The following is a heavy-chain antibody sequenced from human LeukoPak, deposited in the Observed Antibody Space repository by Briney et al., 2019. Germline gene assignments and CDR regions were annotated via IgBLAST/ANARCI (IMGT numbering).Heavy chain of an antibody. D-gene: IGHD3-22*01. CDR2: IYYSGST. J-gene: IGHJ6*03. V-gene: IGHV4-59*01. CDR1: GGSISSYY. Sequence: SETLSLTCTVSGGSISSYYWSWIRQPPGKGLEWSENIYYSGSTNYNPSLKSRVTISVDTSKNQFSLKLSSVTAADTAVYYCTRGSIAYYYMDVWGKGTTVTISS. CDR3: TRGSIAYYYMDV.